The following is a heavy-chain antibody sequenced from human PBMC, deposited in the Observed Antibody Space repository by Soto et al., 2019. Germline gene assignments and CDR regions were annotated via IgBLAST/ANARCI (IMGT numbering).Heavy chain of an antibody. CDR2: ISYDGSNK. Sequence: PGGSLRLSCAASGFTFSSYGMHWVRQAPGKGLEWVAVISYDGSNKYYADSVKGRFTISRDNSKNTLYLQMNSLRAEDTAVYYCAKPYCTNGVCYTESFDYWGQGT. CDR1: GFTFSSYG. V-gene: IGHV3-30*18. CDR3: AKPYCTNGVCYTESFDY. J-gene: IGHJ4*02. D-gene: IGHD2-8*01.